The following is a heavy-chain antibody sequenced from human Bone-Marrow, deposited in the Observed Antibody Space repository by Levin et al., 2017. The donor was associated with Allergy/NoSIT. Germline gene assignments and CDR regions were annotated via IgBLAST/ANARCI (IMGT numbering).Heavy chain of an antibody. V-gene: IGHV3-30*14. J-gene: IGHJ2*01. D-gene: IGHD3-10*01. CDR3: ARDPMVRGEWNWYFEL. CDR2: ISDDGNNK. CDR1: GFTLSSYA. Sequence: GESLKISCAASGFTLSSYAMHWVRQAPGKGLEWVAFISDDGNNKHFVGSVKGRFTISRDNAKKTLYLQMNSLRVEDTAVYYCARDPMVRGEWNWYFELWGRGTLVTVSS.